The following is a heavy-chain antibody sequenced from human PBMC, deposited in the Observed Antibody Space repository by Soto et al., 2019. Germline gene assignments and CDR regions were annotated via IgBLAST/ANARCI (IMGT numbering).Heavy chain of an antibody. CDR3: AREGRSAAPQAGFDL. D-gene: IGHD3-10*01. V-gene: IGHV4-31*03. CDR2: IFYSGNT. Sequence: SETLSLTCTVSGNSISTGAYYWSWLRQHPVKGLGWIGHIFYSGNTHYSPSLERRVTISVDTSKNQFSIKLTSVTVADTAVYYCAREGRSAAPQAGFDLWGQGTLVTVSS. J-gene: IGHJ4*02. CDR1: GNSISTGAYY.